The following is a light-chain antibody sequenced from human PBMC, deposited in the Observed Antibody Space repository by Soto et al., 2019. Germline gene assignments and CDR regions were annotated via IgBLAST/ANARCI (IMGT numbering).Light chain of an antibody. CDR3: SSYTRSSTLV. J-gene: IGLJ1*01. CDR2: EVS. CDR1: SSDVGGYNY. Sequence: QSASVSGSPGQSITISCTGTSSDVGGYNYVSWYQQHPGKAPKLMIYEVSNRPSGVSNRFSGSKSGNTASLTISGLQAEDEADYYCSSYTRSSTLVFGTGTKLTVL. V-gene: IGLV2-14*01.